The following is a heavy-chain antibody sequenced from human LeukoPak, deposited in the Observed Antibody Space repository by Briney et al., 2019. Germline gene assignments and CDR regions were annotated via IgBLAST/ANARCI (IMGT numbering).Heavy chain of an antibody. J-gene: IGHJ4*02. CDR1: GGSFSGYY. D-gene: IGHD6-13*01. CDR3: ARFPGIAAAGKGVDY. V-gene: IGHV4-34*01. CDR2: INHSGST. Sequence: SETLSLTCAVYGGSFSGYYWGWIRQPPGKGLEWIGEINHSGSTNYNPSLKSRVTISVDTSKNQFSLKLSSVTAADTAVYYCARFPGIAAAGKGVDYWGQGTLVTVSS.